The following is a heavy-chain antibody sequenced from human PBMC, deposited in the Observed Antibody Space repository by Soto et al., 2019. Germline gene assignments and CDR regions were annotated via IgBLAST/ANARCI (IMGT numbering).Heavy chain of an antibody. CDR3: ARGQLALFFDY. CDR2: ISGSQTYT. D-gene: IGHD6-6*01. V-gene: IGHV3-11*03. Sequence: GGSLRLSCAASGFTFTDYYMNWIRQAPGKGLEWVSHISGSQTYTDYADSVKGRFTISRDNDKNSLYLQMNSLRAEDTAVYYRARGQLALFFDYWGQGTLVTVSS. J-gene: IGHJ4*02. CDR1: GFTFTDYY.